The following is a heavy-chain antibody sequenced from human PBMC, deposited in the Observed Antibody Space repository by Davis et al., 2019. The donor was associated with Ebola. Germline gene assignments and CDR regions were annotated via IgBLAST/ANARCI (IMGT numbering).Heavy chain of an antibody. CDR1: GGSISSSSYY. CDR2: IYYSGST. D-gene: IGHD1-26*01. Sequence: SETLSLTCTVSGGSISSSSYYWGWIRQPPGKGLEWIGSIYYSGSTYYNPSLKSRVTISVDTSKNQFSLKLSSVTAADTAVYYCARETPTLYSGSYAFDYWGQGTLVTVSS. V-gene: IGHV4-39*07. CDR3: ARETPTLYSGSYAFDY. J-gene: IGHJ4*02.